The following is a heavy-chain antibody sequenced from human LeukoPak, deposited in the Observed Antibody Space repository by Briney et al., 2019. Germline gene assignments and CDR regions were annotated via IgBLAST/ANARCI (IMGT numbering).Heavy chain of an antibody. CDR3: ARDCGGDCYQLPNWFDP. Sequence: GASVKVSCKASGYTFNSFGINWVRQAPGQGLEWMGWISAYNDNTKYAQQFQGRVTMTTDRSTSTAYMELRSLRSDDTAIYYCARDCGGDCYQLPNWFDPWGQGTLVTVSS. V-gene: IGHV1-18*01. CDR2: ISAYNDNT. J-gene: IGHJ5*02. D-gene: IGHD2-21*02. CDR1: GYTFNSFG.